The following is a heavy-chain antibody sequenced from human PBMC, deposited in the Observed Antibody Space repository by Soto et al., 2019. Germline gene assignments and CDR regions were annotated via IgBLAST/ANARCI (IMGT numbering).Heavy chain of an antibody. CDR2: IRNKANSYST. J-gene: IGHJ4*02. CDR1: GFTFSDHY. Sequence: EVQLVESGGGLVQPGGSLRLSCAASGFTFSDHYVDWVRQAPGKGLEWVARIRNKANSYSTEYAASAKGRFTSSSDHSKNLGYLQMSSLKTEDTAVYYCARMRLWSYDLKYFDYWGQGTLVTVSS. V-gene: IGHV3-72*01. CDR3: ARMRLWSYDLKYFDY. D-gene: IGHD5-12*01.